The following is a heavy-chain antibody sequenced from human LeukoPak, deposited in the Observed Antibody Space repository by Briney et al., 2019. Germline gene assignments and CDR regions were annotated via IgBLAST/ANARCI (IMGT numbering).Heavy chain of an antibody. Sequence: SETLSLTCAVYGGSFSGYYWSWIRQPPGKGLEWIGEINHSGSTNYNPSLKSRVTISVDTSKNQFSLKLSSVTAADTAIYFCARASETAMVTLWGQGTLVTVSS. V-gene: IGHV4-34*01. CDR2: INHSGST. D-gene: IGHD5-18*01. CDR3: ARASETAMVTL. CDR1: GGSFSGYY. J-gene: IGHJ4*02.